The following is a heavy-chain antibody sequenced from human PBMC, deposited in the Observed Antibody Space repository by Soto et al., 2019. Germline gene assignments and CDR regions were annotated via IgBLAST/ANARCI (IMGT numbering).Heavy chain of an antibody. V-gene: IGHV4-39*01. CDR2: IYYSGST. J-gene: IGHJ5*02. CDR3: ARLLIAAAGIDWFDP. CDR1: GGSISSSSYY. Sequence: SETLSLTCTVSGGSISSSSYYWGWIRQPPGKGLEWIGSIYYSGSTYYNPSLKSRVTISVDTSKNQFSLKLSSVTAADTAVYYCARLLIAAAGIDWFDPWGQGTLVTVSS. D-gene: IGHD6-13*01.